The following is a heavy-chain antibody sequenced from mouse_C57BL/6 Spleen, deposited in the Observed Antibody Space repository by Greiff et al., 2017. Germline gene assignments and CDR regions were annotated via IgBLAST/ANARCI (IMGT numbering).Heavy chain of an antibody. CDR3: AILWDGYYYFGD. CDR2: IYPGSGST. Sequence: QVQLKQSGAELVKPGASVQMSCKASGYTFTSYWITWVKQRPGQGLEWIGDIYPGSGSTNYNEKFKSKATLTVDTSYSTAYMQLSSLPSEDSAVYYCAILWDGYYYFGDWGQGATLTVSS. CDR1: GYTFTSYW. V-gene: IGHV1-55*01. D-gene: IGHD2-3*01. J-gene: IGHJ2*01.